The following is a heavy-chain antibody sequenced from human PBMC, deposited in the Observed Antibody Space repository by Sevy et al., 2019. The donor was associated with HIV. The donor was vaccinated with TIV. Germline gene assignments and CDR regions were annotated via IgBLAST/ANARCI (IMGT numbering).Heavy chain of an antibody. V-gene: IGHV3-9*01. CDR2: INWNSGNI. CDR3: AKDRSYSSSWSWFDH. CDR1: GFTFDDYA. J-gene: IGHJ5*02. Sequence: GGSLRLSCAASGFTFDDYAMHWVRQAPGKGLEWVSGINWNSGNIGYADSVKGRFTISRDNAKNSLYLQMNSLRVEDTALYYCAKDRSYSSSWSWFDHWGQGTLVTVSS. D-gene: IGHD6-13*01.